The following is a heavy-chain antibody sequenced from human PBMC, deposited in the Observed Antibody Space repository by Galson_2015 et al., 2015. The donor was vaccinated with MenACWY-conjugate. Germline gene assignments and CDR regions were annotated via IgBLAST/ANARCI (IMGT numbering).Heavy chain of an antibody. V-gene: IGHV3-7*03. CDR1: GFTFSSRW. J-gene: IGHJ5*02. Sequence: SLRLSCAASGFTFSSRWMSWVRQAPGKGLEFVANLNEDGSKDYYVDSVKGRFIISRDNAKNSLYLQVGSLRSDDTAVYYCARDHFGGDRDISISWHPGVYNWFDPWGQGTLVTVSS. CDR3: ARDHFGGDRDISISWHPGVYNWFDP. D-gene: IGHD6-13*01. CDR2: LNEDGSKD.